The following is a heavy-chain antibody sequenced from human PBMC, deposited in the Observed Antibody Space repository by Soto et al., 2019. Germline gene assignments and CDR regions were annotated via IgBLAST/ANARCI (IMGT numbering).Heavy chain of an antibody. CDR2: ISAYNANA. CDR1: GYTFRNFG. V-gene: IGHV1-18*01. J-gene: IGHJ4*02. CDR3: ARDNSYFDY. Sequence: QIQLLQSGAEVKKPGASVKVTCKASGYTFRNFGISWVRQAPGQGLEWMGWISAYNANANYSQKFQGRLTMTADTSTSTAYMELRSLRSDDTAVYYCARDNSYFDYWGQGTLFTVSS.